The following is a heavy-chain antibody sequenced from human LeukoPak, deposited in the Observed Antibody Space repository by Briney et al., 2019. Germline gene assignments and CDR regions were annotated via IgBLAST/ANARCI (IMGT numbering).Heavy chain of an antibody. J-gene: IGHJ4*02. CDR3: AREKVVVPAAIGY. Sequence: GGSLRLSCAASGFTFSSYWMHWVRQAPGKGLVWVSRINSDGSSTSYADSVKGRFTISRDNAKNTLYLQMNSLRAEDTAVYHCAREKVVVPAAIGYWGQGTLVTVSS. D-gene: IGHD2-2*01. V-gene: IGHV3-74*01. CDR2: INSDGSST. CDR1: GFTFSSYW.